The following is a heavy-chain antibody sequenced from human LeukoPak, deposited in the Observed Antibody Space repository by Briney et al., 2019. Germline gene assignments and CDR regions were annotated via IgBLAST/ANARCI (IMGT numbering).Heavy chain of an antibody. Sequence: SSETLSLTCTVSGGSISSSSYYWGWIRQPPGKGLEWIGRIYYSGSTYDNPSLKSRVTISVDTSMNQFSLKLSSVTAADTAVYYCARRLYCSSTSCSTIYYMDVWGKGTTVTVSS. J-gene: IGHJ6*03. CDR2: IYYSGST. V-gene: IGHV4-39*01. CDR1: GGSISSSSYY. D-gene: IGHD2-2*01. CDR3: ARRLYCSSTSCSTIYYMDV.